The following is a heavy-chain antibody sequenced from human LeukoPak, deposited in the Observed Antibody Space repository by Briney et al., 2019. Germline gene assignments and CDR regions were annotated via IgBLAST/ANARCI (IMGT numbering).Heavy chain of an antibody. J-gene: IGHJ4*02. V-gene: IGHV4-34*01. CDR3: ARGFDYSDY. CDR2: INHSGST. CDR1: GGSFSGYY. Sequence: SETLSLTCAVYGGSFSGYYWSWIRQPPGKGLEWIGEINHSGSTNYNPSLKSRVTISVDTSKNQFSLKLSSVTAADTAVYYCARGFDYSDYWSQGTLVTVSS.